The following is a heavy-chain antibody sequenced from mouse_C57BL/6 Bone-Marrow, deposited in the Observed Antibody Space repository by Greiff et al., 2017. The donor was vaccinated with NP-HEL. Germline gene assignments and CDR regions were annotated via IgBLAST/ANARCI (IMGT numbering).Heavy chain of an antibody. Sequence: EVQLVESGGGLVKPGGSLKLSCAASGFTFSSYAMSWVRQTPEKRLEWVATISDGGSYTYYPDNVKGRSTISRDNAKNNLYLQMSQLKSENTAMYYCARDRELRRSPWFAYWGQGTLVTVSA. D-gene: IGHD1-1*01. CDR1: GFTFSSYA. V-gene: IGHV5-4*01. J-gene: IGHJ3*01. CDR3: ARDRELRRSPWFAY. CDR2: ISDGGSYT.